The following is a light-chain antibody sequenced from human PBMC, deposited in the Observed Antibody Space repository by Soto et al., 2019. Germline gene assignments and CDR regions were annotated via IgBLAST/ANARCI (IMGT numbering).Light chain of an antibody. Sequence: QSALTQPASVSGSPGQSITIFCTGTSSDVGSYNLVSWYQQHPGKAPKLMIYEGSKRPSWVSNRFSGSKSGNTASLTISGLQAEDEADYYCCSYAGSSTFVVFGGGTKLTVL. V-gene: IGLV2-23*03. J-gene: IGLJ2*01. CDR3: CSYAGSSTFVV. CDR1: SSDVGSYNL. CDR2: EGS.